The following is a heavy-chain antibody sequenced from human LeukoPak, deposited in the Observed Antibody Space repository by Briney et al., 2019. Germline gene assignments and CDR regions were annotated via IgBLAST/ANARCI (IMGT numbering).Heavy chain of an antibody. V-gene: IGHV3-7*01. CDR1: GFTFSSYW. Sequence: GGSLRLSCAASGFTFSSYWMTWVRQAPGKRLEWVANINQDGSEKYYVDSVKGRFTISRDNAKNSLYLQMNSLRAEDTAVYYCARGGYDSSGYRIEDYWGQGTLVTVSS. CDR3: ARGGYDSSGYRIEDY. D-gene: IGHD3-22*01. CDR2: INQDGSEK. J-gene: IGHJ4*02.